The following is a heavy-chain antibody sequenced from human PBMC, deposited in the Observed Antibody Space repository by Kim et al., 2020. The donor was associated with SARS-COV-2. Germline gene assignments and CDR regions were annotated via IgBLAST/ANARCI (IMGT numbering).Heavy chain of an antibody. D-gene: IGHD6-6*01. CDR3: AKDTYSSSVV. V-gene: IGHV3-9*01. Sequence: SIGYADSVEGRFTISRDNAKNSLYLQMNSLRAEDTALYYCAKDTYSSSVVWGQGTLVTVSS. CDR2: SI. J-gene: IGHJ4*02.